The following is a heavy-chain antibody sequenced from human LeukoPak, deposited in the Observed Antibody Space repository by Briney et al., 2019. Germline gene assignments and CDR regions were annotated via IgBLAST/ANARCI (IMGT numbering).Heavy chain of an antibody. J-gene: IGHJ3*02. CDR1: GGSISSGDYY. CDR3: ARGLSADYYYDSSGYQGDAFDI. V-gene: IGHV4-30-4*01. D-gene: IGHD3-22*01. Sequence: PSETLSLTCTVSGGSISSGDYYWSWIRQPPGKGLEWIGYIYYSGSTYYNPSLKSRVTISVDTSKNQFSLKLSSVTAADTAVYYCARGLSADYYYDSSGYQGDAFDIWGQGTMVTVSS. CDR2: IYYSGST.